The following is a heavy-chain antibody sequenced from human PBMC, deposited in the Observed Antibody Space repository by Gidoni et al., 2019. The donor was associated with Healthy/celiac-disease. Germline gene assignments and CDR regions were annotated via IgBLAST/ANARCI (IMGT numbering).Heavy chain of an antibody. CDR1: GYTFTSYD. J-gene: IGHJ6*02. CDR3: ARDYGNQYYYYYGMDV. Sequence: HVQLVQSGAEVKKPGASVKVSCKPSGYTFTSYDFNWVRQATGQGLEWRGWMNPNRGNTGYAQKFQGRVTMTRNTSISTAYMKLSSLRSEDTAVYYCARDYGNQYYYYYGMDVWGQGTTVTVSS. CDR2: MNPNRGNT. V-gene: IGHV1-8*01. D-gene: IGHD4-4*01.